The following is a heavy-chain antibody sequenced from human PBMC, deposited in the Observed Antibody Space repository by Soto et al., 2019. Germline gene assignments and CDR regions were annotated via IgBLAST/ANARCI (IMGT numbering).Heavy chain of an antibody. CDR2: ISDSGGST. CDR3: AKATYYYDSSGYFPFDY. Sequence: EVQLLESGGGLVQPGGSLRLSCAASGFTFSSYAMSWVRQAPGKGLEWVSTISDSGGSTYYADSVKGRFTISRDNSKNTLYVQMNSLRAEDTAVYYCAKATYYYDSSGYFPFDYWGQGTLVTVSS. J-gene: IGHJ4*02. CDR1: GFTFSSYA. D-gene: IGHD3-22*01. V-gene: IGHV3-23*01.